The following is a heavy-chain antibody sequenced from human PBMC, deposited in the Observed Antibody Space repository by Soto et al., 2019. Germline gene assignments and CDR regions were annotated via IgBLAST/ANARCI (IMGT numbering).Heavy chain of an antibody. CDR2: ISWDGCST. D-gene: IGHD6-13*01. CDR3: AKGEAAGTRVNFDY. Sequence: VQLVESGGVVVQPGGSLRLSCAASGFTFDDYTMHWVRQAPGKGLEWVSLISWDGCSTYYADSVKGRFTISRDNSKNSLYLKMNSLRTEDTALYYCAKGEAAGTRVNFDYWGQGTLVTVYS. CDR1: GFTFDDYT. V-gene: IGHV3-43*01. J-gene: IGHJ4*02.